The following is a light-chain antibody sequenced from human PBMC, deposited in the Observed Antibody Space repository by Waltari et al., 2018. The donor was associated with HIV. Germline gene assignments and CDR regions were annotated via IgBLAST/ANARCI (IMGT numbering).Light chain of an antibody. CDR3: AAWDDSLSGPYV. CDR2: RNN. J-gene: IGLJ1*01. CDR1: SPRIGSNY. Sequence: QSVLPQPPPASRPPGERVTSSCSGNSPRIGSNYADCCQQLPGTAPKLLIYRNNQRPSGVPDRFSGSKSGTSASLAIRGLRSEDEADYYCAAWDDSLSGPYVFGTGTKVTVL. V-gene: IGLV1-47*01.